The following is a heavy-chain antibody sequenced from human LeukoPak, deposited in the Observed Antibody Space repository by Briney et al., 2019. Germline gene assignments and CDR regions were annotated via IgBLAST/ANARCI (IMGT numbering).Heavy chain of an antibody. J-gene: IGHJ4*02. CDR1: GYTFTSYG. Sequence: ASVKVSCKASGYTFTSYGISWVGQAPGQGLEWMGWISAYNGNTNYAQKLQGRVTMTTDTSTSTAYMELRSLRSDDTAVYYCARRIVGASTNDYWGQGTLVTVSS. CDR3: ARRIVGASTNDY. V-gene: IGHV1-18*01. CDR2: ISAYNGNT. D-gene: IGHD1-26*01.